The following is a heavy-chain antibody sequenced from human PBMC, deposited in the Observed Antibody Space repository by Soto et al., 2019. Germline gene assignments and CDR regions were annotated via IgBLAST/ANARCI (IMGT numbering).Heavy chain of an antibody. Sequence: ASVKVSCKASGYTFTSYDINWVRQATGQGLEYLGWMNPNSGNTAYVQKFQGRVTMTWDTSITTAYMELSSLRSEDTAVYFCARGIKFGAYSRWFDPWGQGTLVTVSS. J-gene: IGHJ5*02. CDR3: ARGIKFGAYSRWFDP. V-gene: IGHV1-8*01. CDR1: GYTFTSYD. D-gene: IGHD4-17*01. CDR2: MNPNSGNT.